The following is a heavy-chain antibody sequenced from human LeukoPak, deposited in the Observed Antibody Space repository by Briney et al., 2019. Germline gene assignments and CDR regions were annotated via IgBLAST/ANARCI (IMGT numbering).Heavy chain of an antibody. J-gene: IGHJ4*02. CDR2: ISGSGGST. CDR3: AKALSKYSSGRPRDY. D-gene: IGHD6-19*01. V-gene: IGHV3-23*01. CDR1: GFTFRSYW. Sequence: GGSLRLSCAASGFTFRSYWMHWVRQAPGKGLEWVSAISGSGGSTYYADSVKGRFTISRDNSKNTLYLQMNSLRAEDTAVYYCAKALSKYSSGRPRDYWGQGTLVTVSS.